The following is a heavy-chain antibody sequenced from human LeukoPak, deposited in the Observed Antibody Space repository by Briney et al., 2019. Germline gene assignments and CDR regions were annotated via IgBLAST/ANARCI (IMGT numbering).Heavy chain of an antibody. J-gene: IGHJ4*02. CDR1: GFTFSSYG. CDR3: ASLTGIPGD. Sequence: GTLRLSCAASGFTFSSYGMSWVRQPPGKGLEWIGEINHSGSTNYNPSLKSRVTISVDTSKNQFSQKLSSVTAADTAVYYCASLTGIPGDWGQGTLVTVSS. V-gene: IGHV4-34*01. D-gene: IGHD7-27*01. CDR2: INHSGST.